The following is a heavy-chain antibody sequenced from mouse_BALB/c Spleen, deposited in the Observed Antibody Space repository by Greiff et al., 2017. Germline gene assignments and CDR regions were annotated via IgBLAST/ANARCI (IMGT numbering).Heavy chain of an antibody. CDR2: INSNGGST. CDR3: AAAYSGRFAY. J-gene: IGHJ3*01. V-gene: IGHV5-6-3*01. CDR1: GFTFSSYG. Sequence: EVQLVESGGGLVQPGGSLKLSCAASGFTFSSYGMSWVRQTPDKRLELVATINSNGGSTYYPDSVKGRFTISRDNAKNTLYLQMSSLKSEDTAMYYCAAAYSGRFAYWGQGTLVTVSA. D-gene: IGHD2-10*01.